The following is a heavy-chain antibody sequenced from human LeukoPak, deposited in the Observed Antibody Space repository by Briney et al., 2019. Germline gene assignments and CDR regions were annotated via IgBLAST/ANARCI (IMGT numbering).Heavy chain of an antibody. CDR3: AKGSTSPF. D-gene: IGHD2-2*01. Sequence: GGSLRLSCAASGFTFDDYAMHWVRQAPGKGLEWVSGISWNSGSIGYADSVKGRFTISRDNAKNSLYLQMNSLRAEDTALYYCAKGSTSPFWGQGTLVTVSS. CDR2: ISWNSGSI. J-gene: IGHJ4*02. V-gene: IGHV3-9*01. CDR1: GFTFDDYA.